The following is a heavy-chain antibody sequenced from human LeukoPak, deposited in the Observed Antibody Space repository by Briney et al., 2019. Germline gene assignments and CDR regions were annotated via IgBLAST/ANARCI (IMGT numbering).Heavy chain of an antibody. Sequence: GGSLRLSCAASGFTFSSYWMHWVRQAPGKGLVWVSRVNSDGSTTSYADSVKGRFTISRDNAKNTLYLQMNSLRAEDTAVYYCASDFWSGYYTPMGVNYWGQGTLVTVSS. CDR1: GFTFSSYW. CDR2: VNSDGSTT. V-gene: IGHV3-74*01. J-gene: IGHJ4*02. D-gene: IGHD3-3*01. CDR3: ASDFWSGYYTPMGVNY.